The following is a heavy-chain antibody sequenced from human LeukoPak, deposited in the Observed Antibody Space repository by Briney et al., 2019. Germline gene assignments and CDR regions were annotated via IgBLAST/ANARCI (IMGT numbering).Heavy chain of an antibody. CDR3: ARVRGGYSIGAVHI. D-gene: IGHD2-21*01. CDR2: IWYDGSNK. Sequence: GGSLRLSCAASGFTFSTYSMNWVRQAPGKGLEWLAVIWYDGSNKYYADSVKGRFTISRDNSKNTLYLQMNSLRAEDTAVYYCARVRGGYSIGAVHIWGQGTMVTVSS. V-gene: IGHV3-33*08. CDR1: GFTFSTYS. J-gene: IGHJ3*02.